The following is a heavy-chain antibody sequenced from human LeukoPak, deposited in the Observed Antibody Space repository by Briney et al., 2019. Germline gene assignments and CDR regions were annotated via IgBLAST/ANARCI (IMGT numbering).Heavy chain of an antibody. V-gene: IGHV3-20*04. D-gene: IGHD3-16*01. J-gene: IGHJ6*03. CDR1: GFTFDDYG. Sequence: GGSLRLSCAASGFTFDDYGMSWVRQAPGKGREWVSGINWNGGSTGYVDSEKGRFTISRDNAKNSLYLQMNSLRDEDTALYYCARRGLGRYYMDVWGKGTTVTVSS. CDR3: ARRGLGRYYMDV. CDR2: INWNGGST.